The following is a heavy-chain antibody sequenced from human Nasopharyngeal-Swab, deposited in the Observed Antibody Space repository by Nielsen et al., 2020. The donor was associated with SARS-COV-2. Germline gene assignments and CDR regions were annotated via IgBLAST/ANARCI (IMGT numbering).Heavy chain of an antibody. D-gene: IGHD3-16*02. CDR2: FSYSVIT. CDR3: ARVWEEDPPGGLIVHLDY. V-gene: IGHV4-59*08. CDR1: GDSISRYY. J-gene: IGHJ4*02. Sequence: SETLSLTCTVSGDSISRYYWGWIRQPPGKGLEWIGDFSYSVITHYNASLKSRVTISLDTSKNQFSLKLSSVTAADTGVYYCARVWEEDPPGGLIVHLDYWGQGTLVTVSS.